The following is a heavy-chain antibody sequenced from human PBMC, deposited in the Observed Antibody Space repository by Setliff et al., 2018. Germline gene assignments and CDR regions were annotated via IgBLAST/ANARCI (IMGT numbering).Heavy chain of an antibody. CDR2: IYYSGST. CDR1: GGSISSGGYY. V-gene: IGHV4-31*03. Sequence: SETLSLTCTVSGGSISSGGYYWSWIRQHPGKGLEWIGYIYYSGSTYYNPSLKSRLTISVDTSKNQFSLNLSSVTAADTAVYYCARGGERYYSASWGQGTLVTVSS. D-gene: IGHD1-20*01. CDR3: ARGGERYYSAS. J-gene: IGHJ4*02.